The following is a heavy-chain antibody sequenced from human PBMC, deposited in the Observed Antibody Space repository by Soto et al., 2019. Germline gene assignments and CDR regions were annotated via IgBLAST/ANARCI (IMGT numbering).Heavy chain of an antibody. CDR1: GFSLANYP. D-gene: IGHD6-19*01. V-gene: IGHV3-48*02. CDR3: AKGPHTNVGWPYYFDS. J-gene: IGHJ4*02. CDR2: TSPRGETL. Sequence: GGSLRLSCVASGFSLANYPMNWVRQTPGKGLEWISYTSPRGETLYYAESVEGRFNISRDNGRNSLFLQMNSLRDEDTALYFCAKGPHTNVGWPYYFDSWCKG.